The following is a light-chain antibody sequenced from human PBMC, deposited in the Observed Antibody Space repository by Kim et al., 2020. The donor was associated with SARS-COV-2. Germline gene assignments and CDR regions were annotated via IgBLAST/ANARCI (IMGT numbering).Light chain of an antibody. V-gene: IGLV10-54*01. CDR2: ANN. CDR1: SNNVGNQG. CDR3: LAWDKGLSGWV. J-gene: IGLJ3*02. Sequence: QAGLTQPPSVSKDLRQTATLTCTGNSNNVGNQGAAWLQQHQGHPPKLLSYANNNRPSGISEKFSPSRSGNTASLTITGLQSEDEADYYCLAWDKGLSGWVFGGGTQLTVL.